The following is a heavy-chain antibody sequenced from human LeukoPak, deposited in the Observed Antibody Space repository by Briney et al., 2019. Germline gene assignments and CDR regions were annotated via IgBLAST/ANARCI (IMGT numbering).Heavy chain of an antibody. CDR1: GGSISSYY. V-gene: IGHV4-59*01. CDR3: ARGGYYDSSGPKPLGY. D-gene: IGHD3-22*01. CDR2: IYYSGST. J-gene: IGHJ4*02. Sequence: SETLSLTCTVSGGSISSYYWSWIRQPPGKGLEWIGYIYYSGSTNYNPSLKSRVTISVDTSKNQFSLKLSSVTAADTAVYYCARGGYYDSSGPKPLGYWGQGTLVTVSS.